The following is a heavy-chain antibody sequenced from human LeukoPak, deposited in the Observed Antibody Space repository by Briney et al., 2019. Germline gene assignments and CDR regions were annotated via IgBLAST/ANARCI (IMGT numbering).Heavy chain of an antibody. V-gene: IGHV4-34*01. Sequence: SETLSLTCAVYGGSFSGYYWSWIRQPPGKGLEWIGEINHSGSTNYNPSLKSRVTISVDTSKNQFSLKLSSVTAADTAVYYCATNGYYCMDVWGKGTTVTVSS. CDR1: GGSFSGYY. CDR3: ATNGYYCMDV. D-gene: IGHD2-8*01. CDR2: INHSGST. J-gene: IGHJ6*03.